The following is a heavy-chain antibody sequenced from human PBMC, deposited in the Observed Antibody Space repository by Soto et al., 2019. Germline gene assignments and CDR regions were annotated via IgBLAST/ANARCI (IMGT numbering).Heavy chain of an antibody. J-gene: IGHJ4*02. CDR2: IYYSGST. V-gene: IGHV4-59*01. D-gene: IGHD3-22*01. CDR1: GGSISSYY. CDR3: ASASGSYDSSVRRRRDFDY. Sequence: SETLSLTCTVSGGSISSYYWSWIRQPPGKGLEWIGYIYYSGSTNYNPSLKRRVTISVDTSKNQFSLKLSSVTAADTAVYYCASASGSYDSSVRRRRDFDYWGQGTLVTSPQ.